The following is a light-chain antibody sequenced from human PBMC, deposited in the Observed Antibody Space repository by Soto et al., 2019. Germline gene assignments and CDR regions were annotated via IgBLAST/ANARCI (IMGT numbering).Light chain of an antibody. CDR3: TSFTSSRGLI. CDR1: SNDVGDYNY. J-gene: IGLJ2*01. V-gene: IGLV2-14*03. CDR2: DVR. Sequence: QSALTQPASVSGSPGQSITISCTGTSNDVGDYNYVSWYQQHPGKAPRLMIYDVRDRPSGISTRFSGSKSGNTASLTISGVQADDEADYYCTSFTSSRGLIFGGGTKLTVL.